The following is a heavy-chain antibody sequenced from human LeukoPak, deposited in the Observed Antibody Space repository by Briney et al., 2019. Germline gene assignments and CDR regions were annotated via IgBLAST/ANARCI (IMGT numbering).Heavy chain of an antibody. V-gene: IGHV1-18*04. CDR2: ISTYNGNT. D-gene: IGHD1-26*01. Sequence: ASVKVSCKGSGYNFDRYGVNWVRQAPGQGLEWVGWISTYNGNTFYAQKFEGRVTMTTDTSTNTVYMDLRSLRSDDTAVYYCARDEYGGSQTGSDYYYMDVWGKGTTVTVSS. CDR3: ARDEYGGSQTGSDYYYMDV. J-gene: IGHJ6*03. CDR1: GYNFDRYG.